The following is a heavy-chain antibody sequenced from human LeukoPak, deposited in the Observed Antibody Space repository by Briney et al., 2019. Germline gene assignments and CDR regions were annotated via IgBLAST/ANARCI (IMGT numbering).Heavy chain of an antibody. Sequence: GGSLRLSCAASGFTFSSYGMHWVRQAPGKGLEWVTFIRLDGSYEDYADSVKGRFTISRDNSKNTLYLQMNSLRAADTAVYYCAKNMGRWLVTQTAEYFQNWGQGSLVTVSS. V-gene: IGHV3-30*02. J-gene: IGHJ1*01. D-gene: IGHD6-19*01. CDR2: IRLDGSYE. CDR3: AKNMGRWLVTQTAEYFQN. CDR1: GFTFSSYG.